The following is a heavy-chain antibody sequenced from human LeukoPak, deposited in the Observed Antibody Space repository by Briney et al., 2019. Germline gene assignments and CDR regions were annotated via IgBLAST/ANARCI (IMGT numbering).Heavy chain of an antibody. CDR1: GASISSYS. CDR3: ARAGGIRGSALDLDY. Sequence: KPSETLSLTCTISGASISSYSWSWIRQPPGKGLEWIGCILHSGTTNYNPSLKSRVTISLDTSKNQFSLKLNSVTAADTAVYYCARAGGIRGSALDLDYWGQGTLVTVSS. D-gene: IGHD3-10*01. CDR2: ILHSGTT. V-gene: IGHV4-59*01. J-gene: IGHJ4*02.